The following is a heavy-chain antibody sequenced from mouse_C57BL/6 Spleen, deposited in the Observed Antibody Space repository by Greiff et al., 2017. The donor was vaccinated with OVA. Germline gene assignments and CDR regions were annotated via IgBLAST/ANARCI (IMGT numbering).Heavy chain of an antibody. CDR1: GYTFTSYD. Sequence: QVQLQQSGPELVKPGASVKLSCKASGYTFTSYDINWVKQRPGQGLEWIGWIYPRDGSTKYNEKFKGKATLTVDTSSSTAYMELHSLTSEDSAVYFCARKGRQLRLSDYFDYWGQGTTLTVSS. CDR2: IYPRDGST. V-gene: IGHV1-85*01. J-gene: IGHJ2*01. CDR3: ARKGRQLRLSDYFDY. D-gene: IGHD3-2*02.